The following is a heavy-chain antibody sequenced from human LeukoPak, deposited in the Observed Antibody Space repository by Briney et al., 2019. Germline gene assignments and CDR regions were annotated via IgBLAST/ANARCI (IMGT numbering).Heavy chain of an antibody. V-gene: IGHV3-48*04. CDR1: GFIFTAYS. D-gene: IGHD3-10*01. CDR3: ARWGLGKGDAFDI. J-gene: IGHJ3*02. Sequence: GGSLRLSCAASGFIFTAYSINWVRQAPGQGLDWVSTVSPSGATTYYADSVKGRFTISRDNAKNTLYLQMNSLRAEDTAVYYCARWGLGKGDAFDIWGQGTMLTVSS. CDR2: VSPSGATT.